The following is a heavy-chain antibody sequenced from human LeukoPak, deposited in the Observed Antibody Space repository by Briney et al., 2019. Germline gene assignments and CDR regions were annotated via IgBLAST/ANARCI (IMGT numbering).Heavy chain of an antibody. CDR2: FDPEDGET. J-gene: IGHJ4*02. Sequence: ASVKVSCKVSGYTLTELSMHWVRQAPGKGLEWMGGFDPEDGETIYAQKFQGRVTMTEDTSTDTAYMELSSLRSEDTAVYYCATGYSSGWQNQFFDYWGQGTLVTVSS. CDR3: ATGYSSGWQNQFFDY. D-gene: IGHD6-19*01. CDR1: GYTLTELS. V-gene: IGHV1-24*01.